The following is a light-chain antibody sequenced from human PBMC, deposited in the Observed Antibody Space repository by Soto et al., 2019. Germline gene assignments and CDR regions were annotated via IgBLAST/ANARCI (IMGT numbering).Light chain of an antibody. CDR1: QSISNNY. Sequence: EIVLTQSPGTLSLPPGERATLSCRASQSISNNYLAWYQQKPGQAPRLIIYDASRRATGIPDRFSGSGSGTDFTLTISRLEAEDFAVYYCQQCATSPLTFGGGTRVEI. V-gene: IGKV3-20*01. CDR2: DAS. J-gene: IGKJ4*01. CDR3: QQCATSPLT.